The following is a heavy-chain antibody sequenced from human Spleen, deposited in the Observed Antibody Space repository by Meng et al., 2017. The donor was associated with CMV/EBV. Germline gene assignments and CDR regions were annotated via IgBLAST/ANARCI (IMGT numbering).Heavy chain of an antibody. D-gene: IGHD6-13*01. V-gene: IGHV3-15*01. CDR2: IKSKTAGGKT. Sequence: GASLEISSAAAGITFTDARMSGVRQAPGEGLEWVGRIKSKTAGGKTDYAATVKGRITISREASKRTLYLLLNSLKTEDTAVYYCTTGPINVAARGTFDFWGQGTLVTVSS. CDR3: TTGPINVAARGTFDF. CDR1: GITFTDAR. J-gene: IGHJ4*02.